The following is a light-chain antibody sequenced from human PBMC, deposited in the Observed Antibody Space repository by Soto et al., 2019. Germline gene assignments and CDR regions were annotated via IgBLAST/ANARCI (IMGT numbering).Light chain of an antibody. V-gene: IGLV1-51*01. CDR2: DDN. J-gene: IGLJ1*01. CDR1: SSNIGGNS. CDR3: GTWGWGLRV. Sequence: QSVLTQPPSVSAAPGQKVTISCSGSSSNIGGNSVSWYQQLPGTAPKLLIYDDNKRPSGIPDRFSGSTSGPSATLTITAVQVGDEAEYYCGTWGWGLRVFGAGTKVTVL.